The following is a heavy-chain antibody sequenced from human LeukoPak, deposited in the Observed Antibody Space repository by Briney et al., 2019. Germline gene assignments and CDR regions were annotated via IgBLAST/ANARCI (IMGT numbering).Heavy chain of an antibody. V-gene: IGHV3-11*06. CDR2: ISRSSSYT. CDR1: GFSFSDYY. Sequence: PGGSLRLSCAASGFSFSDYYMTWIRQAPGKGLEWVSHISRSSSYTKYGDSVKGRFTISRDNTKQLLYLQMNSLRVEDTAVYHCARDGGDYPNRNLDSWSQGTLVTVSS. D-gene: IGHD4-17*01. J-gene: IGHJ4*02. CDR3: ARDGGDYPNRNLDS.